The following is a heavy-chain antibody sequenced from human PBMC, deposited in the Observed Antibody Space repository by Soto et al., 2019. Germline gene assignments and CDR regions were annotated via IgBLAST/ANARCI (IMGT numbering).Heavy chain of an antibody. CDR2: IRSKANSYAT. Sequence: EVQLVESGGGLVQPGGSLKLSCAASGFTFSGSAMHWVRQASGKGLEWVGRIRSKANSYATAYAASVKGRFTISRDDSKNTAYLQMNSLKTEDTAVYYCHRPFVTKDDAFDIWGQGTMVTVSS. V-gene: IGHV3-73*01. J-gene: IGHJ3*02. D-gene: IGHD4-4*01. CDR1: GFTFSGSA. CDR3: HRPFVTKDDAFDI.